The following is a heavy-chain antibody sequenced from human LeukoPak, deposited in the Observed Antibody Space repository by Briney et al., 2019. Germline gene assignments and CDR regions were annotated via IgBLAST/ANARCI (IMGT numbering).Heavy chain of an antibody. D-gene: IGHD3-10*01. Sequence: GGSLRLSCAASGFTFSNAWMSWVRQAPGKGLEWVGRIKSKTDGGTTDYAAPVKGRFTISRDDSKNTLYLQMNSLKTEDTAVYYCTTTFFYYGSGFGPWGQGTLVTVSS. J-gene: IGHJ5*02. V-gene: IGHV3-15*01. CDR2: IKSKTDGGTT. CDR3: TTTFFYYGSGFGP. CDR1: GFTFSNAW.